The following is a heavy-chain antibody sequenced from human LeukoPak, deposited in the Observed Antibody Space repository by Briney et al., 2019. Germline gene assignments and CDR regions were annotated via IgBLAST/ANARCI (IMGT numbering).Heavy chain of an antibody. D-gene: IGHD3-10*01. V-gene: IGHV1-2*02. CDR1: GYTYTGYD. Sequence: ASVKVSCKASGYTYTGYDMHWVRQAPGQGLEWMGWINPNSGGTNYAQKFQGRVTKTRDTSIRTAYIELSRLRSEDPAVYYCTTGGPGINMVRGVRSTWFDPWGQGTLVTVSS. CDR2: INPNSGGT. J-gene: IGHJ5*02. CDR3: TTGGPGINMVRGVRSTWFDP.